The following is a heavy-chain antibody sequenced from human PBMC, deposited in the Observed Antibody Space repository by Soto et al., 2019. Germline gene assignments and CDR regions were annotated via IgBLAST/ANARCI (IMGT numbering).Heavy chain of an antibody. CDR1: GYSFTSYW. D-gene: IGHD2-15*01. J-gene: IGHJ6*02. CDR3: ARQNVGYCSGGSCETYGMDV. Sequence: GESLKISCKGSGYSFTSYWIGWVRQMSGKGLEWMGIIYPGDSDTRYSPSFQGQVTISADKSISTAYLQWSSLKASDTAMYYCARQNVGYCSGGSCETYGMDVWGQGTTVTVSS. V-gene: IGHV5-51*01. CDR2: IYPGDSDT.